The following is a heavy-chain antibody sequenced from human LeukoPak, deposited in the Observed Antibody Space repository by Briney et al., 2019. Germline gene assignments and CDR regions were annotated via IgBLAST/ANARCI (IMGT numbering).Heavy chain of an antibody. CDR2: IYRSGST. J-gene: IGHJ5*02. V-gene: IGHV4-4*02. D-gene: IGHD2-2*01. CDR1: SGSISSSNW. Sequence: SGTLSLTCAVSSGSISSSNWWSWLRQPPGKGLERIGEIYRSGSTNYNPSLKSRVTISVDKSKNQFSLKMSSVTAADTAVYYCARIMGRGYCSSTSCRGDWFDPWGQGALVTVSS. CDR3: ARIMGRGYCSSTSCRGDWFDP.